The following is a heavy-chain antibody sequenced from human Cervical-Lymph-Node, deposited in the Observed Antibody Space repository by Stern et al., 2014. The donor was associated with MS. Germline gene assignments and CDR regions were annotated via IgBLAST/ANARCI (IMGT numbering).Heavy chain of an antibody. CDR2: INPSGGST. CDR1: GYTFTSYY. CDR3: ARVAMTSLDY. Sequence: VQLVESGAEVKKPGASLKVSCTASGYTFTSYYIHWVRQSPGQWLECMGIINPSGGSTSYAKKFQGRLTMTRDTSTSTVYMELSSLRSEDTAVYYCARVAMTSLDYWGQGTLVTVSS. J-gene: IGHJ4*02. V-gene: IGHV1-46*03.